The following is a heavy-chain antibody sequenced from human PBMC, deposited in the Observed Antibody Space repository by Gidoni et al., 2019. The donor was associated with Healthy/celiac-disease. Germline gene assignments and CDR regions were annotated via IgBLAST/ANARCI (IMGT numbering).Heavy chain of an antibody. D-gene: IGHD5-18*01. Sequence: QVQLVESGGGLVKPGGSLRLSCAASGFTFSDYYMSVIRQAPGKGRGWVANLRTSGSSISYADSVKGRFPISRDNAKNSLSLPMNSLSAEDTAVYYCASLSALALVGAFDIWGQGTMVTVSS. CDR3: ASLSALALVGAFDI. CDR2: LRTSGSSI. CDR1: GFTFSDYY. J-gene: IGHJ3*02. V-gene: IGHV3-11*01.